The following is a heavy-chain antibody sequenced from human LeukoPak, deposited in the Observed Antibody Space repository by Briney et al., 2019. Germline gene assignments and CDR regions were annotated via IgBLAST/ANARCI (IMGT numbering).Heavy chain of an antibody. V-gene: IGHV4-34*01. D-gene: IGHD3-10*01. Sequence: PSETLSLTCAVYGGSFSGYYWSWLRQPPGKGLEWIGEINHSGSTNYNPSLKSRVTISVDTSKNQFSLKLSSVTAADTAVYYCARGRSHSHYGSGSYYQYYYYGMDVWGQGTTVTVSS. J-gene: IGHJ6*02. CDR1: GGSFSGYY. CDR2: INHSGST. CDR3: ARGRSHSHYGSGSYYQYYYYGMDV.